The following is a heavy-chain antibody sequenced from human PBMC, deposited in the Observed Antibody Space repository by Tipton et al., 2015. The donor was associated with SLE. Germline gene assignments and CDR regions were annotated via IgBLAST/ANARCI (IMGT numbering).Heavy chain of an antibody. V-gene: IGHV3-21*03. D-gene: IGHD5-24*01. CDR2: ISSSSSYI. CDR1: GFTFSSYS. Sequence: SLRLSCAASGFTFSSYSMNWVRQAPGKGLEWVSSISSSSSYIYYADSVKGRFTISRDNAKNSLYLQMNSLRAEDTAVYYCARDLTSGPEMAKDYWGQGTLVTVSS. J-gene: IGHJ4*02. CDR3: ARDLTSGPEMAKDY.